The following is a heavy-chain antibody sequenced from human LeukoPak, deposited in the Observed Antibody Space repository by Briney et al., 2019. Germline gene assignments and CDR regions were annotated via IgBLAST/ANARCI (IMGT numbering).Heavy chain of an antibody. CDR2: IIPIFGTA. V-gene: IGHV1-69*13. Sequence: GASVKVSCKASGGTFSSYAISWVRQAPGQGLEWMGGIIPIFGTANYAQKFQGRVTITADESTSTAYMELSSLRPEDTAVYYCARATRPDTAMAPFDYWGQGTLVTVSS. J-gene: IGHJ4*02. CDR1: GGTFSSYA. CDR3: ARATRPDTAMAPFDY. D-gene: IGHD5-18*01.